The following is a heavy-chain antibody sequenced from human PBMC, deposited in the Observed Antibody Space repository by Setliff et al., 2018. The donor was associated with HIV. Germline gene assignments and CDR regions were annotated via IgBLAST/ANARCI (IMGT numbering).Heavy chain of an antibody. CDR1: GISVSSGSYF. Sequence: SETLSLTCTVAGISVSSGSYFWTWIRQPAGKGLEWIGRIYTSGITNYNPSLKSRVTISVDTSKNQLSLKLSSVTAADAAVYYCASAPSYYNFWSAYLNMRDGHWFDPWGQGTLVTVSS. J-gene: IGHJ5*02. D-gene: IGHD3-3*01. CDR3: ASAPSYYNFWSAYLNMRDGHWFDP. CDR2: IYTSGIT. V-gene: IGHV4-61*02.